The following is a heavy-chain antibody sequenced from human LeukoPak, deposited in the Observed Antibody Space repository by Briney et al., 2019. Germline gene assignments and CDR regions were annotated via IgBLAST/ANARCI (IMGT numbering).Heavy chain of an antibody. D-gene: IGHD3-10*01. Sequence: PGGSLRLSCAASGVMFPSYWMTWVRQAPGKGLEWVANIKQDGSEKYYVDSVKGRFTLSRDNAKNSVYLQMNSLRAEDTAVYYCARRHHFGFLDSWGQGTLVTVSS. V-gene: IGHV3-7*04. CDR1: GVMFPSYW. CDR3: ARRHHFGFLDS. J-gene: IGHJ4*02. CDR2: IKQDGSEK.